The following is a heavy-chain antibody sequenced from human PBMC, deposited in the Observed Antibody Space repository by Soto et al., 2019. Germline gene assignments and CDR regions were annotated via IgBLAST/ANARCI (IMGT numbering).Heavy chain of an antibody. CDR3: ARAGVVVPAASPYGMDV. J-gene: IGHJ6*02. Sequence: PGGSLRLSCAASGFTFSSYGMHWVRQAPGKGLEWVAVIWYDGSNKYYADSVKGRFTISRDNSKNTLYLQMNSLRAEDTAVYYCARAGVVVPAASPYGMDVWGQGTTVTVSS. V-gene: IGHV3-33*01. D-gene: IGHD2-2*01. CDR1: GFTFSSYG. CDR2: IWYDGSNK.